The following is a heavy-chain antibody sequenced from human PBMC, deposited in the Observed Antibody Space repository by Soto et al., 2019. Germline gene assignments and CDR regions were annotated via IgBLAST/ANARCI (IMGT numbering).Heavy chain of an antibody. Sequence: ASVKVSCKASGYTFTSYGISWVRQAPGQGLEWMGWISAYNGNTNYAQKLQGRVTMTTDTSTSTAYMELRSLRSDDTAVYYCARKDYYDSSGYPSYYFDYWGQGTLVTVSS. V-gene: IGHV1-18*01. D-gene: IGHD3-22*01. CDR3: ARKDYYDSSGYPSYYFDY. CDR1: GYTFTSYG. CDR2: ISAYNGNT. J-gene: IGHJ4*02.